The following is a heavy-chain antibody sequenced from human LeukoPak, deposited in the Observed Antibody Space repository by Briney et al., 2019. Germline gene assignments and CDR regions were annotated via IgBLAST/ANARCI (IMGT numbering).Heavy chain of an antibody. J-gene: IGHJ4*02. CDR3: AREPTLTGALSIDY. Sequence: PGGSLRLSCAASGFTFSSYGMHWVRQAPGKGLEWVAFIRYDGSNKYYADSVKGRFTISRDNSKNTLYLQMNSLRAADTAVYYCAREPTLTGALSIDYWGQGTLVTVSS. CDR2: IRYDGSNK. V-gene: IGHV3-30*02. D-gene: IGHD1-14*01. CDR1: GFTFSSYG.